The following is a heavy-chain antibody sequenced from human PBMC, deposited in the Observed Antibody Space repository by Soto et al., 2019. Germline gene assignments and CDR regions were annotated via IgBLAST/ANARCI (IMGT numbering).Heavy chain of an antibody. CDR1: GCKIGDHCDH. CDR2: IYNGGRT. Sequence: VAGCKIGDHCDHWLRKRQTPGKGLEWSGYIYNGGRTFYRPSLESRINMSLDATKNSYSLRLTSVTAADTAVYYCARAPLGMDLINFFDHCGQGILVSVSS. J-gene: IGHJ4*02. D-gene: IGHD2-8*01. CDR3: ARAPLGMDLINFFDH. V-gene: IGHV4-30-4*01.